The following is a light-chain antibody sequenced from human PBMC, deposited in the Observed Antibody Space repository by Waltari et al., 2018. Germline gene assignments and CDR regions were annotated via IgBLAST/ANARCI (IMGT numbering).Light chain of an antibody. CDR1: GSDVGVFNS. J-gene: IGLJ3*02. Sequence: QSALTQPRSVSGSPGQSVTISCAGTGSDVGVFNSVSWYQQHPCKAPKLVIFDVTNRPSGVPDRCSGSKSCTSASLTVSGLQAEDEADYYCCSYAGIWVFGGGTKLTVL. V-gene: IGLV2-11*01. CDR3: CSYAGIWV. CDR2: DVT.